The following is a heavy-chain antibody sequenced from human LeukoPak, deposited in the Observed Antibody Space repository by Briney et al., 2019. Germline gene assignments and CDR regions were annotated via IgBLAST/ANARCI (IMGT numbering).Heavy chain of an antibody. CDR1: VFTFSFYG. CDR2: IPPDGNDK. J-gene: IGHJ4*02. V-gene: IGHV3-30*18. D-gene: IGHD4/OR15-4a*01. CDR3: AKERPSRVRGAPN. Sequence: GGSLRLSCAASVFTFSFYGMHWVREAPGKGLDWVAAIPPDGNDKFYADSVKGRFTISRDNSRNTLYMQRNSLRAEDTAVYYCAKERPSRVRGAPNWGQGTLVSVSS.